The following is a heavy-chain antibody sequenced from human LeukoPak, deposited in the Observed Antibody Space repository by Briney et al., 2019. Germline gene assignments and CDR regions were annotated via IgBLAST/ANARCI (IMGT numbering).Heavy chain of an antibody. D-gene: IGHD3-10*01. CDR2: MNPNSSNT. Sequence: GASVKVSCKASGYTFTSYDINWVRQATGQGFEWMGWMNPNSSNTGYAQKFQGRVTMTRNTSISTAYMELSSLRSEDTAVYYCARGSIRITMVRGVIRPYYYMDVWGKGTTVTVSS. CDR1: GYTFTSYD. CDR3: ARGSIRITMVRGVIRPYYYMDV. J-gene: IGHJ6*03. V-gene: IGHV1-8*01.